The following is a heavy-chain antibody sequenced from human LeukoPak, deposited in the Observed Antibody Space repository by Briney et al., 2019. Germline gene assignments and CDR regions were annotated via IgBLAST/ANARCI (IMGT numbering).Heavy chain of an antibody. D-gene: IGHD1-26*01. CDR1: GFTLSTYW. V-gene: IGHV3-7*05. CDR3: ARLNSGGFCSC. Sequence: GGSLRLSCAASGFTLSTYWMSWVRQAPGKGLERVASVKQDGSENYYVDSVKGRFTISRDNTKNSLYLQMNSLRAEDTAMYYCARLNSGGFCSCWGQGTLVTVSS. CDR2: VKQDGSEN. J-gene: IGHJ4*02.